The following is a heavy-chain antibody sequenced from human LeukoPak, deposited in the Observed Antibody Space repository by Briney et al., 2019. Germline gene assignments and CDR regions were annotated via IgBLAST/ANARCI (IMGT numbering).Heavy chain of an antibody. D-gene: IGHD4-23*01. J-gene: IGHJ4*02. CDR1: GYTFTSYD. Sequence: ASVKVSCKASGYTFTSYDINWVRQATGQGLEWMGWMNPNSGNTGYAQKFQGRVTITADKSTSTAYMELSSLRSEDTAVYYCARDDYGGNLDYWGQGTLVTVSS. CDR2: MNPNSGNT. CDR3: ARDDYGGNLDY. V-gene: IGHV1-8*01.